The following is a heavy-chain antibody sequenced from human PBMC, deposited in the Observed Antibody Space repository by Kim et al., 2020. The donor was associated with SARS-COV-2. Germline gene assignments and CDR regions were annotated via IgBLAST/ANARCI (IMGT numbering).Heavy chain of an antibody. D-gene: IGHD3-10*01. Sequence: APVKVSCKASGYTFDTYALYWVRQAPGQKFEWMGWINGGNGNTRYSQSFQGRVTITRDTSATTAYMELSSLTSKDTAVYYCAREGSGSYNWLDPWGQGTLVTVSS. CDR2: INGGNGNT. CDR3: AREGSGSYNWLDP. J-gene: IGHJ5*02. CDR1: GYTFDTYA. V-gene: IGHV1-3*01.